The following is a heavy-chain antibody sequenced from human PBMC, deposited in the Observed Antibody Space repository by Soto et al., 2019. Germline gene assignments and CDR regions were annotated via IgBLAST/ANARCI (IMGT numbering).Heavy chain of an antibody. CDR2: INAGNGNT. Sequence: QVQLVQSGAEVKKPGASVKVSCKASGYTFTSYAMHWVRQAPGQRLEWMGWINAGNGNTKYSQKFQGRVTITRDTSASTAYMELSSLRSEDTAVYYCARDCTELAGMVTICLGAFDIWGQGTMVTVSS. J-gene: IGHJ3*02. CDR3: ARDCTELAGMVTICLGAFDI. D-gene: IGHD3-3*01. V-gene: IGHV1-3*01. CDR1: GYTFTSYA.